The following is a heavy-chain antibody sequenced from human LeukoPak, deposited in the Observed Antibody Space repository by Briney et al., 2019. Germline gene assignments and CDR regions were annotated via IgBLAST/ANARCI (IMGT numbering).Heavy chain of an antibody. CDR2: ISGSGGST. Sequence: GGSLRLSCAASGFTFSSYAMGWVRQAPGKGLEWVSAISGSGGSTYYADSVKGRFTISRDNSKNTLYLQMNSLRAEDTAVYYCAKDPYYSGSYLFDYWGQGTLVTVSS. V-gene: IGHV3-23*01. CDR3: AKDPYYSGSYLFDY. D-gene: IGHD1-26*01. CDR1: GFTFSSYA. J-gene: IGHJ4*02.